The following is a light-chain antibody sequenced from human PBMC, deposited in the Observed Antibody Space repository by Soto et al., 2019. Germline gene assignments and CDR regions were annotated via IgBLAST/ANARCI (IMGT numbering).Light chain of an antibody. CDR1: HDISTF. CDR2: EAS. CDR3: QRLYTLPFT. J-gene: IGKJ5*01. V-gene: IGKV1-9*01. Sequence: DIQLTQSPSLLSASIGDRVTITCRASHDISTFLAWYQQKPGKAPKLLIYEASTLQSGVPSRFSGSGSGTEFTLTISGLLPEDFAAYHCQRLYTLPFTFGQGTRLEI.